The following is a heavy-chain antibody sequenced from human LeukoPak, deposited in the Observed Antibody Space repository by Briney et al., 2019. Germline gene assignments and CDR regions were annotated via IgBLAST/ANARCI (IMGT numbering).Heavy chain of an antibody. CDR2: ISGSGGST. D-gene: IGHD1-7*01. Sequence: GGSLRLSCAASGFTFSSYAISWVRQAPGKGLEWVSAISGSGGSTYYADSVKGRFTISRDNSKNTLYLQMNSLRAEDAAVYYCAKVITGTVDYWGQGTLVTVSS. CDR3: AKVITGTVDY. J-gene: IGHJ4*02. CDR1: GFTFSSYA. V-gene: IGHV3-23*01.